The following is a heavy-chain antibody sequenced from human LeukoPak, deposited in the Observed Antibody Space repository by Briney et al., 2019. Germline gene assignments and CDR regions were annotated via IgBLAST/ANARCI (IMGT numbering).Heavy chain of an antibody. CDR1: GGSISSSRYY. CDR2: IYYSGST. Sequence: SETLSLTCTVSGGSISSSRYYWGWIRQPPGKGLEWIGSIYYSGSTYYNPSLKSRVTISVDTSKNQFSLKLSSVTAADTAVYYCARTFSPSLTFDYWGQGTLVTVSS. V-gene: IGHV4-39*01. J-gene: IGHJ4*02. D-gene: IGHD3-16*02. CDR3: ARTFSPSLTFDY.